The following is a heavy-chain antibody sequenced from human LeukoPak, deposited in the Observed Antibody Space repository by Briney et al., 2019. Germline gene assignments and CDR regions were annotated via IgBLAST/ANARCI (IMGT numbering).Heavy chain of an antibody. J-gene: IGHJ4*02. CDR3: AGPTCLRGAYCSTSF. CDR2: ISRCSDYI. Sequence: PGGSVRLSCAACGFAFGHYHMSCIRQARGKGGEWVSYISRCSDYIHFAVSVRGRFTVYRDNAKNSMYLQMSSLRAEDTAVYYCAGPTCLRGAYCSTSFGGQRTRVTVSS. CDR1: GFAFGHYH. V-gene: IGHV3-11*03. D-gene: IGHD2-2*01.